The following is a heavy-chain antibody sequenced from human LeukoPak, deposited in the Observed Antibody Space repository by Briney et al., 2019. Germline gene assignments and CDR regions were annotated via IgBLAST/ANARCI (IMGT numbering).Heavy chain of an antibody. J-gene: IGHJ4*02. CDR1: SGSISDYY. V-gene: IGHV4-4*07. CDR3: ASSRDSSLDY. CDR2: IYSSGST. Sequence: SETLSLTCTVSSGSISDYYWSWIRQPAGKELEWIGRIYSSGSTNYNPSLKSRVTMSVDTSKDQFSLKLTSVTAADTAVYFCASSRDSSLDYWGQGTLVTVSS. D-gene: IGHD2-21*02.